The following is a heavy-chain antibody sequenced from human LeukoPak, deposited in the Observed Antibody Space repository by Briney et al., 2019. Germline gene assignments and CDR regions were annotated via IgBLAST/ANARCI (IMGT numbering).Heavy chain of an antibody. V-gene: IGHV1-2*02. CDR3: ASFYAPDRGIESQNLVIVY. CDR1: GYTFTDYY. J-gene: IGHJ4*02. Sequence: ASVKVSCKASGYTFTDYYMHWVRQAPGQGLEWLGWINPNSGGTNYAQKFQGRITLTRDTSISTAYMELSRLRSDDTAVYYCASFYAPDRGIESQNLVIVYWGQGTLVSVSS. D-gene: IGHD2/OR15-2a*01. CDR2: INPNSGGT.